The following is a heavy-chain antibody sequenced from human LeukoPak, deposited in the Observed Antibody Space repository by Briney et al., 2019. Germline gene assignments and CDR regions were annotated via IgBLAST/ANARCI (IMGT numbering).Heavy chain of an antibody. CDR2: IYYSGST. CDR1: GGSISRYY. CDR3: ARLRVAVAGFDY. D-gene: IGHD6-19*01. V-gene: IGHV4-59*08. J-gene: IGHJ4*02. Sequence: SETLSLTCTVSGGSISRYYWSWIRQPPGQGLEWIGYIYYSGSTNYNPSLKSRVTISVDASKNHFSLKLSSVTAGDTAVYYCARLRVAVAGFDYWGQGTLVTVS.